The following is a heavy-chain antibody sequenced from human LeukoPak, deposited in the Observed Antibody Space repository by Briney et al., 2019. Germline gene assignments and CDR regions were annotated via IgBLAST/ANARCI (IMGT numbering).Heavy chain of an antibody. Sequence: SETLSLTCAVYGGSFSGYYWSWIRQPPGKGLEWIGEINHSGSTNYNPSLKSRVTISVDTSKNHFSLKLSSVTAADPAVYYCARGWRVVRALDYWGQGTLVTVSS. CDR3: ARGWRVVRALDY. D-gene: IGHD3-10*01. V-gene: IGHV4-34*01. CDR2: INHSGST. CDR1: GGSFSGYY. J-gene: IGHJ4*02.